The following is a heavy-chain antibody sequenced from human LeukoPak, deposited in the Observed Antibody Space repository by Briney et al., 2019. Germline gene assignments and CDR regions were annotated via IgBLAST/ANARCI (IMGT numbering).Heavy chain of an antibody. J-gene: IGHJ4*02. CDR1: GGSISSGNYY. CDR2: IYYSEST. CDR3: ARGSGSGYYWEGELPTPYYFDY. Sequence: SQTLSLTCTVFGGSISSGNYYWNWIRQHPGKGLEWIGYIYYSESTYSNPSLKSRVTISIDTSKNQFSLKLSSVTAADTAVYYCARGSGSGYYWEGELPTPYYFDYWGQGTLVTVSS. D-gene: IGHD3-3*01. V-gene: IGHV4-31*03.